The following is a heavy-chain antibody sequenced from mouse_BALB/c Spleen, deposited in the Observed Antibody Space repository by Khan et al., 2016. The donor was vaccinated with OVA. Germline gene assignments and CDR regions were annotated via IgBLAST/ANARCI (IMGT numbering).Heavy chain of an antibody. CDR2: INTYTGEP. J-gene: IGHJ4*01. D-gene: IGHD1-1*01. CDR1: GYTFTNYG. V-gene: IGHV9-3-1*01. CDR3: ARPPYVSYVMGD. Sequence: QIQLVQSGPELKKPGETVKISCKASGYTFTNYGMNWVKQAPGRGLKWMGWINTYTGEPTYADDFKGRFVFSLETSASTAYLQINNLKNEDTATYCCARPPYVSYVMGDWGPGTSVTVSS.